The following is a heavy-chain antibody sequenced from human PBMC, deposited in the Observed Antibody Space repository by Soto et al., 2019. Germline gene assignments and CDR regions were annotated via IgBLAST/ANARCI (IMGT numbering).Heavy chain of an antibody. V-gene: IGHV3-23*01. CDR3: AREETAWPLAYGLDV. D-gene: IGHD2-21*02. J-gene: IGHJ6*02. CDR1: GFTFSSYA. Sequence: PGGSLRLSCAASGFTFSSYAMSWVRQAPGKGLEWVSAISGSGGSTYYADSVKGRFTISRDNSKNTLYLQMNSLRVEDTAVYYCAREETAWPLAYGLDVWGQGTTVTVSS. CDR2: ISGSGGST.